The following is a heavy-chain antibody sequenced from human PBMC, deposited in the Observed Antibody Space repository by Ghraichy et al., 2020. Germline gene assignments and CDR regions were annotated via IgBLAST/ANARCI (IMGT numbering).Heavy chain of an antibody. CDR3: AGEPGWLIEY. CDR2: IKQDGSEN. Sequence: GESLNISCAASGFIFSSFWMTWVRQAPGKGLEWVANIKQDGSENYFVQSLKGRFTISRDNAKNSLFLQMDSLRGEDTAVYFCAGEPGWLIEYGGQGTLVPVSS. D-gene: IGHD6-19*01. V-gene: IGHV3-7*01. CDR1: GFIFSSFW. J-gene: IGHJ4*02.